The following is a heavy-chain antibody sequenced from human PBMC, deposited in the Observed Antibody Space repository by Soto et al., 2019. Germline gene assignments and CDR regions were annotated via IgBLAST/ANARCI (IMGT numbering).Heavy chain of an antibody. Sequence: SETLSLTCAVYGGSFSGYYWSWIRQPPGKGLEWIGEINHSGSTNYNPSLKSRVTISVDTSKNQFSLKLSSVTAADTAVYYCARDIPAATPQYYFDYWGQGTLVTVSS. CDR3: ARDIPAATPQYYFDY. D-gene: IGHD2-2*01. V-gene: IGHV4-34*01. CDR2: INHSGST. J-gene: IGHJ4*02. CDR1: GGSFSGYY.